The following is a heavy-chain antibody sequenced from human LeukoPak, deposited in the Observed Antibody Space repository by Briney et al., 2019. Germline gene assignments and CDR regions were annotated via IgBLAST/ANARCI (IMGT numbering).Heavy chain of an antibody. D-gene: IGHD1-26*01. V-gene: IGHV4-59*08. CDR1: GFNFSNYA. CDR3: ARYTRGRNGMDV. Sequence: GSLRLSCAVAGFNFSNYAMSWIRQPPGKGLEWIGYIYYSGSTNYNPSLKSRVTISVDTSKNQFSLKLSSVTAADTAVYYCARYTRGRNGMDVWGQGTTVTVSS. CDR2: IYYSGST. J-gene: IGHJ6*02.